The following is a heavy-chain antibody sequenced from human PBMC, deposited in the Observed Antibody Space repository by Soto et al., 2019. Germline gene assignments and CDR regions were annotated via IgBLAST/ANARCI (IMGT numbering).Heavy chain of an antibody. D-gene: IGHD6-19*01. Sequence: EVQLLESGGGLVQPGGSLRLSCAASGFTFSSYAMSWVRQAPGKGLEWVSAISGSGGSTYYADSVKGRFTISRENSKNTLYLQMNSLRAEDTAVYYCAKGTAAAGWYGYFQHWGQGTLVTVSS. V-gene: IGHV3-23*01. CDR3: AKGTAAAGWYGYFQH. J-gene: IGHJ1*01. CDR1: GFTFSSYA. CDR2: ISGSGGST.